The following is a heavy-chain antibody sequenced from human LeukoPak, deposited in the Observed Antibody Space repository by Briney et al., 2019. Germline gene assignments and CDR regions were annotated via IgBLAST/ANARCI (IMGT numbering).Heavy chain of an antibody. CDR3: TRDGWLGLWFDY. V-gene: IGHV3-48*03. Sequence: PGGSLRLSCAASGFTFSSHAMSWVRQAPGKGLEWVSYISSHGTTRYYADSVKGRLTISRDNAKNSLYLHMNSLRAEDTAVYYCTRDGWLGLWFDYWGQGALVTVSS. CDR2: ISSHGTTR. D-gene: IGHD3-10*01. CDR1: GFTFSSHA. J-gene: IGHJ5*01.